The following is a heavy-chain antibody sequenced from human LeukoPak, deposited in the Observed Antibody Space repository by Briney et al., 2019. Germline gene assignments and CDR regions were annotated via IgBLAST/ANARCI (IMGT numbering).Heavy chain of an antibody. Sequence: SETLSLTCTVSGGSISSSRYYWGWIRQPPGKGLEWIGSIYYSGSTYYNPSLKSRVTISVDTSKNQFSLKLSSVTAADTAVYYCASFTRRRASEYFQHWGQGTLVTVSS. CDR2: IYYSGST. CDR3: ASFTRRRASEYFQH. D-gene: IGHD1-1*01. J-gene: IGHJ1*01. V-gene: IGHV4-39*01. CDR1: GGSISSSRYY.